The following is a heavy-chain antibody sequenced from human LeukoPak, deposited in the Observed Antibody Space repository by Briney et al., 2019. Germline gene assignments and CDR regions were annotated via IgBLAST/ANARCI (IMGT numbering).Heavy chain of an antibody. V-gene: IGHV1-69*04. CDR2: IIPILGIA. CDR3: ASASSNRGHYCGSGSVVY. J-gene: IGHJ4*02. Sequence: SVKVSCKASGGTFSSYAISWVRQAPGQGLEWMGRIIPILGIANYAQKFQGRVTITADKSTSTAYMELSSLRSEDTAVYYCASASSNRGHYCGSGSVVYWGQGTLVTVSS. D-gene: IGHD3-10*01. CDR1: GGTFSSYA.